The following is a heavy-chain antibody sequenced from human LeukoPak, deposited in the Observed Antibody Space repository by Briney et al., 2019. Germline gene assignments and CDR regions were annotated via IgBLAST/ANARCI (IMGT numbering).Heavy chain of an antibody. V-gene: IGHV4-39*01. CDR1: GGSISSSSYY. CDR2: IYYSGST. CDR3: ARRGSSTSCYSCLWFDP. D-gene: IGHD2-2*02. Sequence: PSETLSLTCTVSGGSISSSSYYWGWIRQPPGKGLEWIGSIYYSGSTYYNPSLKSRVTISVDTSKNQFSLKLSSVTAADTAVYYCARRGSSTSCYSCLWFDPWGQGTLVTVSS. J-gene: IGHJ5*02.